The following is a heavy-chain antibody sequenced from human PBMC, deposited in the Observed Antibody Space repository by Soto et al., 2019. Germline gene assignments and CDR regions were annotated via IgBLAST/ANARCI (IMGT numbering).Heavy chain of an antibody. Sequence: SETLSLTCTVSGGSISSGGYYWSWIRQHPGKGLEWIGYIYYSGSTYYNPSLKSRVTISVDTSKNQFSLKLSSVTAADTAVYYCASSSPSSWYSFSTNFDYWGQGTLVTVSS. CDR2: IYYSGST. CDR1: GGSISSGGYY. J-gene: IGHJ4*02. CDR3: ASSSPSSWYSFSTNFDY. V-gene: IGHV4-31*03. D-gene: IGHD6-13*01.